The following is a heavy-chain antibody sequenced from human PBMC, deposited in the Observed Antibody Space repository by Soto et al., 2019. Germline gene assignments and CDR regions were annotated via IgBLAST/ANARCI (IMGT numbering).Heavy chain of an antibody. CDR2: ISAYNGKT. V-gene: IGHV1-18*01. Sequence: QVQLVQSGAEVKKPGASVKVSCKASGYTFTSYGISWVRQAPGQGLEWMGWISAYNGKTNYAQKLQGRVNMTTDTSTRTDYLELRSLRSDDTAVYYCARSVRRYALGTSYGMDVWGQGTTVTVSS. J-gene: IGHJ6*02. CDR3: ARSVRRYALGTSYGMDV. CDR1: GYTFTSYG. D-gene: IGHD3-16*01.